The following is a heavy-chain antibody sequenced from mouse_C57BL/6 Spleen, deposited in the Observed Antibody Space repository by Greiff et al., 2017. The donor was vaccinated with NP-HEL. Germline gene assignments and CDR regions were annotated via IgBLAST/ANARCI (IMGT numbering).Heavy chain of an antibody. CDR1: GYAFTNYL. J-gene: IGHJ3*01. CDR3: ASGNYFIAY. CDR2: INPGSGGT. D-gene: IGHD2-1*01. V-gene: IGHV1-54*01. Sequence: QVQLKESGAELVRPGTSVKVSCKASGYAFTNYLIEWVKQRPGQGLEWIGVINPGSGGTNYNEKFKGKATLTADKSSSTAYMQLSSLTSEDSAVYFCASGNYFIAYWGQGTLVTVSA.